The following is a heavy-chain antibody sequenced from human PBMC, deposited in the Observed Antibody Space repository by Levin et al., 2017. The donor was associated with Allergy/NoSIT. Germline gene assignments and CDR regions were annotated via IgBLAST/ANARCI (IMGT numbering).Heavy chain of an antibody. J-gene: IGHJ3*02. CDR3: AHRLLSLDFWSGYYKSIAFDS. CDR1: GFSLSTSGVG. V-gene: IGHV2-5*02. D-gene: IGHD3-3*01. Sequence: GSGPTLVKPTQTLTLTCTFSGFSLSTSGVGVGWIRQPPGKALEWLALIYWDDDKRYSPSLKSRLTITKDTSKNQVVLTMTNMEPVDTATYYCAHRLLSLDFWSGYYKSIAFDSWGQGTMVTVSS. CDR2: IYWDDDK.